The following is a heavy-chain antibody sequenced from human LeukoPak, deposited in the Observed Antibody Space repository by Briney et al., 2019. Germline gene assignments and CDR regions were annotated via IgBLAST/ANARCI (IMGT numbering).Heavy chain of an antibody. V-gene: IGHV4-34*01. Sequence: SETLSLTCAVYGGSFSGYYWSWIRQPTGKGLEWIGEINHSGSTNYNPSLKSRVTISVDTSKNQFSLKLSSVTAADTAVYYCQAMAEPRDYWGQGTLVTVSS. J-gene: IGHJ4*02. CDR2: INHSGST. CDR3: QAMAEPRDY. D-gene: IGHD5-18*01. CDR1: GGSFSGYY.